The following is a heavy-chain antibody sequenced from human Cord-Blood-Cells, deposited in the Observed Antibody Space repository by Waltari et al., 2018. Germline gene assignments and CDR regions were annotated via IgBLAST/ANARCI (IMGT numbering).Heavy chain of an antibody. CDR3: ATGEAGVGAPPYYFDY. V-gene: IGHV1-24*01. J-gene: IGHJ4*02. Sequence: QVQLVQSGAEVKKPGASVKVSCKVSGYTPTEFSMHWLHKAPGKGLEWMGGFDPEDGETIYAQKFQGRVTMTEDTSTDTAYMELSSLRSEDTAVYYCATGEAGVGAPPYYFDYWGQGTLVTVSS. CDR1: GYTPTEFS. D-gene: IGHD3-16*01. CDR2: FDPEDGET.